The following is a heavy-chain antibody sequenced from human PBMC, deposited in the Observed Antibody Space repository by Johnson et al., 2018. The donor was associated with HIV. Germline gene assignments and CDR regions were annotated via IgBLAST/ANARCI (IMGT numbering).Heavy chain of an antibody. D-gene: IGHD1-26*01. CDR2: IWYDGRNK. CDR3: AKDLGDAVGTTHDAFDI. CDR1: GFTFSSYG. Sequence: QVLLVESGGGVVQPGRSLRLSCTASGFTFSSYGLHWVRQAPGKGLEWVAVIWYDGRNKYYADSVKGRLTISRDNSKNTLYLQMNSLRAEDTAVYYCAKDLGDAVGTTHDAFDIWGQGTMVTVSS. J-gene: IGHJ3*02. V-gene: IGHV3-33*06.